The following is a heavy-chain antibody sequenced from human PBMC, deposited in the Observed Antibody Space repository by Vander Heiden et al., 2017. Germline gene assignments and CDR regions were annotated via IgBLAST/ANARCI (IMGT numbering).Heavy chain of an antibody. V-gene: IGHV4-59*01. CDR2: IYYSGST. J-gene: IGHJ4*02. Sequence: QVQLQESGPGLVKPSETLSLPCTVSGGSISSYYWSWIRQPPGKGLEWIGYIYYSGSTNYNPSLKSRVTISVDTSKNQFSLKLSSVTAADTAVYYGARDRSSWIFDYWGQGTLVTVSS. CDR1: GGSISSYY. CDR3: ARDRSSWIFDY. D-gene: IGHD6-13*01.